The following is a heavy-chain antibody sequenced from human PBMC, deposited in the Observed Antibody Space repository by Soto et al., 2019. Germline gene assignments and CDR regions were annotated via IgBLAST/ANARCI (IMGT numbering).Heavy chain of an antibody. CDR2: IKQDGSEK. J-gene: IGHJ5*02. CDR3: ARAPRYDFWSGYYGP. V-gene: IGHV3-7*01. Sequence: PGGSLRLSCAASGFTFSSYWMSWVRQAPGKGLEWVANIKQDGSEKCYVDSVKGRFTISRDNAKNTLYLQMNSLRAEDTAVYYCARAPRYDFWSGYYGPWGQGTLVTVSS. D-gene: IGHD3-3*01. CDR1: GFTFSSYW.